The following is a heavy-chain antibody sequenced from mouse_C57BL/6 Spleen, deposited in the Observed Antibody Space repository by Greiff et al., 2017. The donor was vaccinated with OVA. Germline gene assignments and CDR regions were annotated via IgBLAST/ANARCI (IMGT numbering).Heavy chain of an antibody. D-gene: IGHD1-1*01. J-gene: IGHJ3*01. V-gene: IGHV1-26*01. CDR1: GYTFTDYY. Sequence: EVQLQQSGPELVKPGASVKISCKASGYTFTDYYMNWVKQSHGKSLEWIGDINPNNGGTSYNQKFKGKATLTVDKSSSTAYMELRSLTSEDSAVYYCAINYYGSSPFAYWGQGTLVTVSA. CDR2: INPNNGGT. CDR3: AINYYGSSPFAY.